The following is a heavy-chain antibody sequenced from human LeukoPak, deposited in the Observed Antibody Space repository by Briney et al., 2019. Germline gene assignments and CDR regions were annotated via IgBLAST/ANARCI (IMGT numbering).Heavy chain of an antibody. V-gene: IGHV3-9*01. CDR2: ISWNSRII. CDR3: VRLIGAASGTYYFDY. CDR1: GFNFDDYA. D-gene: IGHD3-10*01. Sequence: PGGSLRLSCAASGFNFDDYAMYWVRQAPGKGLEWVSGISWNSRIIDYADSVKGRFTISRDNAKRSLYLQMDSLRTEDTAFYYCVRLIGAASGTYYFDYWGQGTLVTVSS. J-gene: IGHJ4*02.